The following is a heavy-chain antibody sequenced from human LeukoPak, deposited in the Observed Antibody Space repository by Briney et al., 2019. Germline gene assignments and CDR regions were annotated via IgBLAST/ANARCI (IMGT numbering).Heavy chain of an antibody. CDR1: GFTFSSYA. D-gene: IGHD6-13*01. J-gene: IGHJ4*02. CDR3: ARGVARIAAAGTPRY. V-gene: IGHV3-30-3*01. CDR2: ISYDGSNK. Sequence: GRSLRLSCAASGFTFSSYAMHWVRQAPGKGLEWVAVISYDGSNKYYADSVKGRFTISRDNSKNTLYLQMNSLRAEDTAVYYCARGVARIAAAGTPRYWGQGTLVTVSS.